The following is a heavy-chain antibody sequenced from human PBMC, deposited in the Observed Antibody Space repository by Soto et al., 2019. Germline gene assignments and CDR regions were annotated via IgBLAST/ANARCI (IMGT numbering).Heavy chain of an antibody. V-gene: IGHV4-38-2*01. J-gene: IGHJ5*02. D-gene: IGHD3-22*01. CDR1: GYSISSGYY. CDR2: IYRSGNT. Sequence: ETLSLTCAVSGYSISSGYYWGWIRQPPGKGLEWIGSIYRSGNTYYNPSLKSRVTISVDTSKNQFSLKLSSVTAADTAVYSCARAYYYEVAGWFDPWGPGTLVTVSS. CDR3: ARAYYYEVAGWFDP.